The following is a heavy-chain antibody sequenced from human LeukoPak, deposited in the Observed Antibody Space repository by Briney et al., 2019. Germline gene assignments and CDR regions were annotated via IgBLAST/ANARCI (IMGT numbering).Heavy chain of an antibody. CDR1: GYTFTDYY. CDR3: ARGGPHHGFDI. J-gene: IGHJ3*02. Sequence: VASVKVSCKASGYTFTDYYMHWVRQAPGQGLEWMGWIVTNNGATNYAQNFKGRVTMTRDTSVSTAYVEVSDLKSDDTAVYYCARGGPHHGFDIWAQGTMVTVSS. V-gene: IGHV1-2*02. CDR2: IVTNNGAT.